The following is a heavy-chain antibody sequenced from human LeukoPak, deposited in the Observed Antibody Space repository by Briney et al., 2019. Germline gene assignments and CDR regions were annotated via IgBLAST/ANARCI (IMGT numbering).Heavy chain of an antibody. V-gene: IGHV1-69*04. CDR1: GGTFSSYA. CDR2: IIPILGIA. CDR3: ARGGTMVHSDAFDI. Sequence: GASVKVSCKASGGTFSSYAISWVRQAPGQGLEWMGRIIPILGIANYAQKFQGRVTITADKSTSTAYMELSSLRSEDTAVYYCARGGTMVHSDAFDIWGQGTMVTVSS. D-gene: IGHD3-10*01. J-gene: IGHJ3*02.